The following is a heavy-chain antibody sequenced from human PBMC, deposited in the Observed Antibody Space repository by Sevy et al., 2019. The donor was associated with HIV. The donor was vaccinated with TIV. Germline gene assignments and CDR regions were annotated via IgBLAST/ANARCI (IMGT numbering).Heavy chain of an antibody. CDR2: ISGSGGST. Sequence: GGFLRLSCAASGFTFSSYAMSWVRQAPGKGLEWISAISGSGGSTYYADSVKGRFTISRDNSKNTQYLQMNSLRAEDTIVYYCAQDPAGLFYYDSSWGQGTLVTVSS. CDR3: AQDPAGLFYYDSS. V-gene: IGHV3-23*01. D-gene: IGHD3-22*01. J-gene: IGHJ4*02. CDR1: GFTFSSYA.